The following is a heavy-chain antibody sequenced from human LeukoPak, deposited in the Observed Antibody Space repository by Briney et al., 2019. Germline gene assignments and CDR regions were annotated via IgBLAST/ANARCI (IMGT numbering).Heavy chain of an antibody. Sequence: AGGPLRLSCTASGFSFSGHWMHWARQLPGKGLVWVSRISPTGGTTSYADSVKGRFTVSRDNAKNTLYLQVNNLRAEDTAVYYCARGPNSNWSGLDFWGQGTLLTVSS. V-gene: IGHV3-74*01. J-gene: IGHJ4*02. CDR2: ISPTGGTT. CDR3: ARGPNSNWSGLDF. CDR1: GFSFSGHW. D-gene: IGHD6-6*01.